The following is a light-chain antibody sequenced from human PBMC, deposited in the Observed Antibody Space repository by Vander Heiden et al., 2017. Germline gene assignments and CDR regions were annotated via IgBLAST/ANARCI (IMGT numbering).Light chain of an antibody. CDR3: AAWDDSLSGPV. CDR1: SANIGSNY. V-gene: IGLV1-47*01. CDR2: RNN. J-gene: IGLJ2*01. Sequence: QSVLTHPPSASGTPGQRVTSSCSGSSANIGSNYVYWYQQLPGTAPKLLIYRNNQRPSGVPDRFSGSKSGTSASLAISGLRSEDEADYYCAAWDDSLSGPVFGGGTKLTVL.